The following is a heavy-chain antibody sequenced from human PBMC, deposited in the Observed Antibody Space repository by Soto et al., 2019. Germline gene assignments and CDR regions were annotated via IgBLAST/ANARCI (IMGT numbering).Heavy chain of an antibody. V-gene: IGHV5-51*01. CDR3: ARVGVTSYGMDV. CDR1: GYSVTTYW. CDR2: IYPADSDT. Sequence: GESLKISCQGSGYSVTTYWIAWVRQMPGKGLEWMGIIYPADSDTKYSPSLEGQVTISADKSIDTAYLQWSSLKASDTAMYYCARVGVTSYGMDVWGQGTSVTVSS. D-gene: IGHD4-17*01. J-gene: IGHJ6*02.